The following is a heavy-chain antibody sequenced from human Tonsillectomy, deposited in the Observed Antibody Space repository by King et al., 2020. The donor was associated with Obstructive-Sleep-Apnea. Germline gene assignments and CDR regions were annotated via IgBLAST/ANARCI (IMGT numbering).Heavy chain of an antibody. D-gene: IGHD3-22*01. CDR2: ISSSSSYI. CDR3: ARDGYYYDSSGSYYFDY. V-gene: IGHV3-21*01. CDR1: GFTFSDYY. Sequence: VQLVESGGGLVKPGGSLRLSCAASGFTFSDYYMNWVRQAPGKGLQWVSSISSSSSYIYYADSVKGRFTFSEDNAKTSLYLQMNSRGVEDTAVYYCARDGYYYDSSGSYYFDYWGQGTLVTVSS. J-gene: IGHJ4*02.